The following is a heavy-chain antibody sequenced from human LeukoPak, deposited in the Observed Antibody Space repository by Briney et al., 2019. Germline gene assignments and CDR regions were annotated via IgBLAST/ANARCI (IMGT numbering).Heavy chain of an antibody. Sequence: GRSLRLSCAASGFTFSSYAMHWVRQAPGKGLEWVAVIPYDGSNKYYADSVKGRFTISRDNSKNTLYLQMNSLRAEDTAVYYCARSYDSSGYYALRFDYWGQGTLVTVSS. D-gene: IGHD3-22*01. CDR1: GFTFSSYA. J-gene: IGHJ4*02. CDR2: IPYDGSNK. CDR3: ARSYDSSGYYALRFDY. V-gene: IGHV3-30-3*01.